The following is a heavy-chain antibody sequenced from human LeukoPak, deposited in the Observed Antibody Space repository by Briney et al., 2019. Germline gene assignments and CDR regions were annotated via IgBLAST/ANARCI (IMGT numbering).Heavy chain of an antibody. CDR2: IKQDQSEK. V-gene: IGHV3-7*01. CDR1: GFTFSTYW. Sequence: GGSLRLSCAASGFTFSTYWMSWVRQAPGKGLEWVAHIKQDQSEKYYVDSVKGRFTIARDNAKSSLYLQMNSLRAEDTAVYYCARDPSRGYNYGYGDYWGQGTLVIVSS. D-gene: IGHD5-18*01. J-gene: IGHJ4*02. CDR3: ARDPSRGYNYGYGDY.